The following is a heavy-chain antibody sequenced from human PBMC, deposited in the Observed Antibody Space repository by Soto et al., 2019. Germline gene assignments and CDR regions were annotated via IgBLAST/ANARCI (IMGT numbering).Heavy chain of an antibody. CDR3: ARSPRWSQHLDY. CDR1: GFTFSSYA. CDR2: ISYDGSNK. Sequence: QVQLVESGGGVVQPGRSLRLSCAASGFTFSSYAMHWVRQAPGKGLEWVAVISYDGSNKYYADSVKGRFTISRDNSKNTLYLQMNSLRAEDTAVYYCARSPRWSQHLDYWGQGTLVTVSS. J-gene: IGHJ4*02. D-gene: IGHD1-26*01. V-gene: IGHV3-30-3*01.